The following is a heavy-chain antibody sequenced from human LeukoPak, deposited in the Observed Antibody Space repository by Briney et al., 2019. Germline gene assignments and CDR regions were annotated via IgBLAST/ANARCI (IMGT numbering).Heavy chain of an antibody. CDR3: TTDPDYYGSGSYLYYYGMDV. J-gene: IGHJ6*04. D-gene: IGHD3-10*01. Sequence: PGGSLRLSCAASGFTFSNAWMSWVRQAPGKGLEWVGRIKSKTDGGTTDYAAPVKGRFTISRDDSKNTLYLQMNSLKTEDTAVYYCTTDPDYYGSGSYLYYYGMDVWGEGTTVTVSS. CDR1: GFTFSNAW. CDR2: IKSKTDGGTT. V-gene: IGHV3-15*01.